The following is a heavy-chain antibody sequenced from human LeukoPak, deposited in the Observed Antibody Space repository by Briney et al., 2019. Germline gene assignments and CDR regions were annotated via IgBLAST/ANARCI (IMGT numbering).Heavy chain of an antibody. CDR1: GDSVSSNSCA. D-gene: IGHD5-18*01. CDR3: ARIGYSYGGP. CDR2: TYYRSKWYN. Sequence: SQTLSLTCAVSGDSVSSNSCAWNWIRQSPSRGLEWLGRTYYRSKWYNDYAVSVKGRITINPDTSKNQFSLQLNSVTPEDTAIYYCARIGYSYGGPWGQGTLVTVSS. V-gene: IGHV6-1*01. J-gene: IGHJ5*02.